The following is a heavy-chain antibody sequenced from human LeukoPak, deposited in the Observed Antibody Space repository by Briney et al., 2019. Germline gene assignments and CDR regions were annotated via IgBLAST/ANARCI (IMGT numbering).Heavy chain of an antibody. Sequence: SETLSLTCTVSGVSISSISYGWGCIRQPPGKGREWIVSIYYSGSTYYNPSIRSRVTISVDTSKNQFSLKLSSVTAADTAVYYCATIPAAKGASGFDYWGQGTLVTVSS. CDR2: IYYSGST. CDR3: ATIPAAKGASGFDY. V-gene: IGHV4-39*01. CDR1: GVSISSISYG. D-gene: IGHD2-2*01. J-gene: IGHJ4*02.